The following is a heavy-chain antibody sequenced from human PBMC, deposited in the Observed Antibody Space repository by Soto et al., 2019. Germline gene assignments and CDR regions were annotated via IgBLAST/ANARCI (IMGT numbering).Heavy chain of an antibody. Sequence: SVKVSCKASGGTFSSYAISWVRQAPGQGLEWMGGIIPIFGTANYAQKFQGRVTITADKSTSTAYMELSSLRSEDTAVYYCASGYCSSTSCYYYYGMDVWGQGTTVTVPS. CDR2: IIPIFGTA. CDR3: ASGYCSSTSCYYYYGMDV. J-gene: IGHJ6*02. V-gene: IGHV1-69*06. D-gene: IGHD2-2*01. CDR1: GGTFSSYA.